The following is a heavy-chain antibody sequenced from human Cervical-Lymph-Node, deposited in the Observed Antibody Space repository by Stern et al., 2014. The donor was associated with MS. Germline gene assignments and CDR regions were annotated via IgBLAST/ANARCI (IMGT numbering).Heavy chain of an antibody. J-gene: IGHJ4*02. Sequence: EVQLEESGGGLVQPGGSLRLSCTASGFPLRTYAMTWVRQAPGKGLEWVAGSGSDGSTHYAESLKGRFTISRDNSNMLFLQMDSLRAEDTAVYYCGKDLHYWSADSWGQGTLVTVSS. V-gene: IGHV3-23*04. D-gene: IGHD1-1*01. CDR2: SGSDGST. CDR3: GKDLHYWSADS. CDR1: GFPLRTYA.